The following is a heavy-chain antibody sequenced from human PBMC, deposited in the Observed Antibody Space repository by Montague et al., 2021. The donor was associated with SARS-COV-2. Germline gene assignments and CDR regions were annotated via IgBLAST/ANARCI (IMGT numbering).Heavy chain of an antibody. V-gene: IGHV3-33*01. J-gene: IGHJ6*01. CDR1: GFTFSSYG. CDR3: ARVLSYYGMDV. Sequence: SLRLSCAASGFTFSSYGMHWVRQAPGKGLEWVAVIWYDGSNKYYADSVKGRFTISRDNSKNTLYLQMNSLRAEDTAVYYYARVLSYYGMDVWGQGTTVTVSS. D-gene: IGHD3-10*01. CDR2: IWYDGSNK.